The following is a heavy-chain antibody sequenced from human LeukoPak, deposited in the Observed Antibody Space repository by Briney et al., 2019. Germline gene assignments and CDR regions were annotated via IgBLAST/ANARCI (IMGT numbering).Heavy chain of an antibody. Sequence: SETLCLTCTVSGGSVTDYYWSWIRQSPGKGLEWIGYIYYTGTSYNPSLKRRVTISADTYTNQFSLNLITLTAVDTAVYYYASRKLGNDYWGQGTLVTVSS. V-gene: IGHV4-59*02. D-gene: IGHD7-27*01. J-gene: IGHJ4*02. CDR1: GGSVTDYY. CDR2: IYYTGT. CDR3: ASRKLGNDY.